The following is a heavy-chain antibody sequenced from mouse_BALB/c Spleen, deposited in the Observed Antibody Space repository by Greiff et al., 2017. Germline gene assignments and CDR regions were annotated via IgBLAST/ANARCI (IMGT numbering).Heavy chain of an antibody. CDR2: INPGSGGT. CDR1: GYAFTNYL. D-gene: IGHD3-1*01. V-gene: IGHV1-54*01. Sequence: VQLQQSGAELVRPGTSVKVSCKASGYAFTNYLIVWVKQRPGQGLEWIGVINPGSGGTNYNEKFKGKATLTADKSSSTAYMQLSRLTSDDSAVYFCARGAARAAYAMDNRGQGTSVTVSS. J-gene: IGHJ4*01. CDR3: ARGAARAAYAMDN.